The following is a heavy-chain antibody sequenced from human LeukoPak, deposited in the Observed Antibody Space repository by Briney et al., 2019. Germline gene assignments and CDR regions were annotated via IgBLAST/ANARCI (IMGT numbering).Heavy chain of an antibody. CDR2: ISHDGRNK. CDR3: ASSAGALIDC. D-gene: IGHD6-19*01. CDR1: GLTFSHCD. V-gene: IGHV3-33*01. J-gene: IGHJ4*02. Sequence: PGGPLTLSCGLSGLTFSHCDMHWVREAPGKALEWVVVISHDGRNKCYADSVKGRFTISRDNSKNTLYRQMNSLRADDTGVYYWASSAGALIDCWGQGTLVIVSS.